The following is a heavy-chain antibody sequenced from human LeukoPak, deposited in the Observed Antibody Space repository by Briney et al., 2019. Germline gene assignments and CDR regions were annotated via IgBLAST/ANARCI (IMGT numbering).Heavy chain of an antibody. D-gene: IGHD3-16*01. CDR3: ARDGGEGGMDV. CDR2: IYYSGST. V-gene: IGHV4-59*01. CDR1: GGSISSYY. Sequence: SETLSLTCTVSGGSISSYYWSWIRQPPGKGLEWIGYIYYSGSTNYNPSLKSRVTISVDTSKNQFSLKLSSVTDEDAAVYYCARDGGEGGMDVWGQGTTVTVSS. J-gene: IGHJ6*02.